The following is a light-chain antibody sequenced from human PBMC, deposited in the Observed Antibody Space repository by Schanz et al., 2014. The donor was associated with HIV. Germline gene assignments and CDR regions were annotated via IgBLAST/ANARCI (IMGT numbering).Light chain of an antibody. V-gene: IGLV1-40*01. CDR1: SSNIGAGFD. CDR3: SSYARTSILGQVI. Sequence: QSVLTQPPSLSGAPGQWVTVSCSGGSSNIGAGFDVHWYQQLPGTAPKLLIYGDNSRPSGVPDRFSGSKSGTSASLAITGLQAEDEADYYCSSYARTSILGQVIFGGGTKLTVL. CDR2: GDN. J-gene: IGLJ2*01.